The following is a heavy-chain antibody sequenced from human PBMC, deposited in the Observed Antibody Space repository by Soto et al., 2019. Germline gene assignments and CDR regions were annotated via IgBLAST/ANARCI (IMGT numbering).Heavy chain of an antibody. J-gene: IGHJ4*02. D-gene: IGHD4-17*01. CDR2: IYWADTK. Sequence: QITLKESGPTLVKPTQTLTLTCTFSGFSLSTSGVGVGWIRQPPGKALGWLAVIYWADTKHYSPSLKSRPTITKECSKNQVGLTMTTMDPVDTAKYYCAHKGYGDYPTDSWGQGTLVTVSS. CDR1: GFSLSTSGVG. V-gene: IGHV2-5*02. CDR3: AHKGYGDYPTDS.